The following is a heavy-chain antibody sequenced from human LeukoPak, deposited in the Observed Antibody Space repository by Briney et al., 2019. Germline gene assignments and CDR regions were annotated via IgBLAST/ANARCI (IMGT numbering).Heavy chain of an antibody. J-gene: IGHJ3*02. Sequence: SQTLSLTCTVSGGSISSGSYYWSWIRQPAGKGLEWIGRIYTSGSTNYNPSLKSRVTMSVDTSKNQFSLKLSSVTAADTAVYYCARDEILWFGELSRVAFDIWGQGTMVTVSS. V-gene: IGHV4-61*02. D-gene: IGHD3-10*01. CDR2: IYTSGST. CDR1: GGSISSGSYY. CDR3: ARDEILWFGELSRVAFDI.